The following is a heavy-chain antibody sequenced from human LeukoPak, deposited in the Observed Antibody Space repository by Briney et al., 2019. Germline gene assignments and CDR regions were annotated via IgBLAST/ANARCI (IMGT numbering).Heavy chain of an antibody. J-gene: IGHJ4*02. CDR2: INHSGST. CDR1: GGSFSGYY. D-gene: IGHD3-10*01. CDR3: ARAPLYGSGSYYRRGYYFDY. V-gene: IGHV4-34*01. Sequence: SETLSLTCAVYGGSFSGYYWSWIRQPPGKGLEWIGEINHSGSTNYNPSLKSRVTTSVDMSKNQFSLKLSSVTAADTAVYYCARAPLYGSGSYYRRGYYFDYWGQGTLVTVSS.